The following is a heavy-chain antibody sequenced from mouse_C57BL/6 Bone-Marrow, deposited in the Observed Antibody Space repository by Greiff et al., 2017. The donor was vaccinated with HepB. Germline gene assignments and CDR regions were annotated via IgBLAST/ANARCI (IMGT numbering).Heavy chain of an antibody. D-gene: IGHD1-1*01. J-gene: IGHJ2*01. V-gene: IGHV14-4*01. CDR3: TTGDYYGSSPFDY. Sequence: VQLQQSGAELVRPGASVKLSCTASGFNIKDDYMHWVKQRPEQGLEWIGWIVPENGDTEYAAKFQGKATITADTSSNTAYLQLSSLTSEDTAVYYCTTGDYYGSSPFDYWGQGTTLTVSS. CDR1: GFNIKDDY. CDR2: IVPENGDT.